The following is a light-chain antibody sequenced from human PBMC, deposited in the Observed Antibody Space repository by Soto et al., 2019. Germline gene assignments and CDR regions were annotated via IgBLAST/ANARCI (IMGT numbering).Light chain of an antibody. CDR3: QQYHNRPLT. CDR1: QSVSSN. V-gene: IGKV3-15*01. CDR2: GAS. J-gene: IGKJ4*01. Sequence: EIVMTQSPATLSVSPGERATLSCRASQSVSSNLAWYQQKPGQAPRLLIYGASTRATGIPARFSGSGSGTEFTLTISSLQSEDFAVYYCQQYHNRPLTFGGGTKVEIK.